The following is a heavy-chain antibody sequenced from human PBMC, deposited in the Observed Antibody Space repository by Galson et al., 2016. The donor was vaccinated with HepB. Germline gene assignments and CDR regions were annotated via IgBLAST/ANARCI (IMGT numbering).Heavy chain of an antibody. J-gene: IGHJ4*02. CDR3: ARDRDWSLDF. Sequence: SVKVSCKASGYTFNTFGISWVRQTPGQGFEWLGWISNYSGDTKYGWIPHGRVTMTTDTATRTVYMEVRSRRADDTAIYYCARDRDWSLDFWGQGTLVTVSS. V-gene: IGHV1-18*04. CDR1: GYTFNTFG. CDR2: ISNYSGDT. D-gene: IGHD2-21*02.